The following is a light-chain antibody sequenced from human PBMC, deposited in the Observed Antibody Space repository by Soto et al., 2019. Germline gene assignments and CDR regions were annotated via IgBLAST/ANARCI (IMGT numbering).Light chain of an antibody. Sequence: EIVVTQSPDTLSLSPGERATLSCRTSQNIVATYLACYQQKPGQPPRPLIYGISTRAPGVPDRFRGSGSRTEFTLTISRLEPEDFAVYFCQQYGASPCAFGQGTRLEIK. CDR1: QNIVATY. J-gene: IGKJ2*02. V-gene: IGKV3-20*01. CDR3: QQYGASPCA. CDR2: GIS.